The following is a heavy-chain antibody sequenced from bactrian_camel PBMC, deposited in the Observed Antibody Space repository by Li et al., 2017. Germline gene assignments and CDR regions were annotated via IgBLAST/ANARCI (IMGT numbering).Heavy chain of an antibody. D-gene: IGHD1*01. V-gene: IGHV3S40*01. CDR2: SYPGAGVL. CDR1: GSPQVREC. J-gene: IGHJ2*01. Sequence: VQLVESGGGSVQAGGSLKLSCGISGSPQVRECMGWVRQAPGKGREGVAASYPGAGVLDHSDSVKGRFAISRDDAGVALYLQMNNVEPEDSAMYYCVAARYCKKVTDLDRYREVSGQGTQVTVS. CDR3: VAARYCKKVTDLDRYREV.